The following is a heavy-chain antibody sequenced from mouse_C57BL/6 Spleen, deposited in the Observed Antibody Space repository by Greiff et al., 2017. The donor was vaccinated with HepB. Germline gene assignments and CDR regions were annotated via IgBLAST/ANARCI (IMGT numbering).Heavy chain of an antibody. J-gene: IGHJ4*01. Sequence: VQLQQSGPELVNPGASVKISCKASGYTFTDYYMNWVKQSHGKSLEWIGDINPNNGGTSYNQKFKGKATLTVDKSSSTAYMELRSLTSEDSAVYYCARSGLWLRRYYYAMDYWGQGTSVTVSS. D-gene: IGHD2-2*01. CDR2: INPNNGGT. CDR1: GYTFTDYY. V-gene: IGHV1-26*01. CDR3: ARSGLWLRRYYYAMDY.